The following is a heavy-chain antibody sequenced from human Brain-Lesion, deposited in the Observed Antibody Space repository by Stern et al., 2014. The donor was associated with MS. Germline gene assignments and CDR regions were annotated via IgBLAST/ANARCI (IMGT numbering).Heavy chain of an antibody. CDR3: AKLWLGELPESPFDY. V-gene: IGHV4-39*01. Sequence: QLQLQESGPGLVKPSETLSLTCTVSGGSISSSSYYWGWIRQPPGKGLEWIGSIYYRGSTYYNPSLKSRVTISMDTSQDQLSLRLSSLTAADTAVYFCAKLWLGELPESPFDYWGQGTLVTVSS. D-gene: IGHD3-10*01. CDR1: GGSISSSSYY. CDR2: IYYRGST. J-gene: IGHJ4*02.